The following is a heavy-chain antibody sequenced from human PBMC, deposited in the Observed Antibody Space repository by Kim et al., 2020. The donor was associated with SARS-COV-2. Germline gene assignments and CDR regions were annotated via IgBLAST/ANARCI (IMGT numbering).Heavy chain of an antibody. D-gene: IGHD5-18*01. CDR3: ARAGYSYGPTGAFDI. V-gene: IGHV4-31*02. J-gene: IGHJ3*02. Sequence: PSLQRRVNISVDTSKNQCSLKLSSVTAADTAVYYCARAGYSYGPTGAFDIWGQGTMVTVSS.